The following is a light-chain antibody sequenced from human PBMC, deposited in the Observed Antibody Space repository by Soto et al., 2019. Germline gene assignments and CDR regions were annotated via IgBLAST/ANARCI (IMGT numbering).Light chain of an antibody. CDR1: QSLLHSNGYNY. CDR2: LGS. CDR3: MQALQTPIT. Sequence: DIVMTQSPLSLPVTPGEPASISCRSSQSLLHSNGYNYLDWYLQKPGQSPQLLIYLGSNRASGVPDRFSGSGSGPDFTLKISRVKAEEVGVYYCMQALQTPITFGGGTKVEIK. J-gene: IGKJ4*01. V-gene: IGKV2-28*01.